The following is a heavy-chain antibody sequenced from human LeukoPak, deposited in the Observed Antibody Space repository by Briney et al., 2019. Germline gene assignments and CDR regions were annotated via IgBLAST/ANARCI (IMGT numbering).Heavy chain of an antibody. CDR3: AKEGYSYGWGYYYYMDV. D-gene: IGHD5-18*01. V-gene: IGHV3-23*01. Sequence: GGSLRLSCAASGFTVSRSYMIWARQAPGKGLEWVSAISGSGGSTYYADSVKGRFTISRDNSKNTLYLQMNSLRAEDTAVYYCAKEGYSYGWGYYYYMDVWGKGTTVTISS. CDR2: ISGSGGST. J-gene: IGHJ6*03. CDR1: GFTVSRSY.